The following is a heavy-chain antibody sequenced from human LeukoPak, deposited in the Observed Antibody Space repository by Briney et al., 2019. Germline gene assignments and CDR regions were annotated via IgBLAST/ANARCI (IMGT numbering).Heavy chain of an antibody. V-gene: IGHV3-48*03. CDR1: GFTFSNYE. CDR2: IGSSGNAI. Sequence: GESLKISCAASGFTFSNYEMNWVRQAPGKGLEWVAYIGSSGNAIYYEDSVKGRFTISRDNAKNSLYLQMNSLRADDTAVYYCARGGYRSDWFDPWGQGTLVTVSS. J-gene: IGHJ5*02. CDR3: ARGGYRSDWFDP. D-gene: IGHD1-1*01.